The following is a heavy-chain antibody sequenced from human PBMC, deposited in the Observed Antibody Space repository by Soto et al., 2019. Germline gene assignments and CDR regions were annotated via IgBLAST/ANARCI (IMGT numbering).Heavy chain of an antibody. Sequence: QLQLQESGPGLVKPSETLSLTCTVSGGSISSSSYYWGWIRQPPGKGLEWIGSIYYSGSTYYNPSLKSRVTISVETSKNQFSLKLSSVTAADTAVYYCARQGNDYGDYSVDYWGQGTLVTVSS. CDR1: GGSISSSSYY. D-gene: IGHD4-17*01. CDR2: IYYSGST. J-gene: IGHJ4*02. V-gene: IGHV4-39*01. CDR3: ARQGNDYGDYSVDY.